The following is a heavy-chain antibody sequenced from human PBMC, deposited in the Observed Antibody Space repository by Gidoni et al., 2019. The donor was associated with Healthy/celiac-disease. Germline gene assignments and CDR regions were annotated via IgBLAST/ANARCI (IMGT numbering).Heavy chain of an antibody. J-gene: IGHJ4*02. Sequence: QVQLQESGPGLVKPSQTLSLTCTVSGGSISSGDYYWSWIRQPPGKGLEWIGYIYYSGSTYYNPSLKSRVTISVDTSKNQFSLKLSSVTAADTAVYYCARGHGSGSYLGSPFDYWGQGTLVTVSS. CDR1: GGSISSGDYY. V-gene: IGHV4-30-4*01. CDR3: ARGHGSGSYLGSPFDY. CDR2: IYYSGST. D-gene: IGHD3-10*01.